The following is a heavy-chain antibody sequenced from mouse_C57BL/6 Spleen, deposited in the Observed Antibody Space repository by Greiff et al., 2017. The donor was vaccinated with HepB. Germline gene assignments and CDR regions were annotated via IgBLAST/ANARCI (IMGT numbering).Heavy chain of an antibody. J-gene: IGHJ1*03. CDR2: ISSGGSYT. CDR1: GFTFSSYG. CDR3: ARPLGTTVGYFDV. V-gene: IGHV5-6*01. D-gene: IGHD1-1*01. Sequence: EVMLVESGGDLVKPGGSLKLSCAASGFTFSSYGMSWVRQTPDKRLEWVATISSGGSYTYYPDSVKGRFTISRDNAKNTLYLQMSSLKSEDTAMYYCARPLGTTVGYFDVWGTETTVTVSS.